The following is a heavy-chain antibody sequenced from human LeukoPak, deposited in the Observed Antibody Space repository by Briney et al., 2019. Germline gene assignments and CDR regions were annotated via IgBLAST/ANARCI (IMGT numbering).Heavy chain of an antibody. CDR3: AEDQGRSSWYQALDY. CDR2: ISGSGGST. D-gene: IGHD6-13*01. V-gene: IGHV3-23*01. CDR1: GFTFSSYA. Sequence: GGSLRLSCAASGFTFSSYAMSWVRQAPGKGLEWVSAISGSGGSTYYADSVKGRFTISRDNSKNTLYLQMNSLRAEDTAVYYCAEDQGRSSWYQALDYWGQGTLVTVSS. J-gene: IGHJ4*02.